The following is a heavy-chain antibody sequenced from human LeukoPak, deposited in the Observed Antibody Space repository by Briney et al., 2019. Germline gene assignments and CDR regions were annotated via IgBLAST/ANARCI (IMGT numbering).Heavy chain of an antibody. CDR2: ISRSGSTI. CDR3: ARDTEHLYFVFDY. CDR1: GFTFSRYS. D-gene: IGHD2-2*02. Sequence: GGSLRLSCAASGFTFSRYSMNWVRQAPGKGLEWVSYISRSGSTIYYADSVKGRFTISRGNAKNSLYLQMNSLRDEDTAVYYCARDTEHLYFVFDYWGQGTLVTVSS. V-gene: IGHV3-48*02. J-gene: IGHJ4*02.